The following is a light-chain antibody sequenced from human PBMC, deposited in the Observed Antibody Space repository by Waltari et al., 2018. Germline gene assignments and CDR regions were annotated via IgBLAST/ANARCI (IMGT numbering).Light chain of an antibody. CDR2: LGS. CDR1: QSLLHSNGYNY. V-gene: IGKV2-28*01. CDR3: MQALQTPRT. J-gene: IGKJ2*01. Sequence: SISCRSSQSLLHSNGYNYLDWYLQKPGQSPQLLIYLGSNRASGVPDRFSGSGSGTDFTLKISRVEAEDVGVYYCMQALQTPRTFGQGTKLEIK.